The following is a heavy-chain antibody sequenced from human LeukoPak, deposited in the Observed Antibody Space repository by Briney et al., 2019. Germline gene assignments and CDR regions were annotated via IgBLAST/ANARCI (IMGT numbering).Heavy chain of an antibody. D-gene: IGHD1-26*01. CDR2: IKWNGDST. V-gene: IGHV3-20*04. J-gene: IGHJ4*02. Sequence: GGSLRLSCAASGFTFDDYVMNWVRQIPGKGLEWVSGIKWNGDSTGYAESVKGRFTISRDNAKNSLYLQMNNLRVEDTALYYCARDSGGTYPDLDYWGQGTLVTVSS. CDR1: GFTFDDYV. CDR3: ARDSGGTYPDLDY.